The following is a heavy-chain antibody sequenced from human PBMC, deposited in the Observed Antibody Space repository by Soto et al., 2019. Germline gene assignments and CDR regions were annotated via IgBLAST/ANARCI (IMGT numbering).Heavy chain of an antibody. CDR2: IYPGDSDT. V-gene: IGHV5-51*01. CDR1: GYSFTSYW. J-gene: IGHJ6*02. CDR3: ARGNYYDSSGYYYYGMDV. Sequence: GESLKISCKGSGYSFTSYWIGWVRQMPGKGLEWMGIIYPGDSDTRYSPSFQGQVTISADKSISTAYLQWSSLKASDTAMYYCARGNYYDSSGYYYYGMDVWGQGTTVTVSS. D-gene: IGHD3-22*01.